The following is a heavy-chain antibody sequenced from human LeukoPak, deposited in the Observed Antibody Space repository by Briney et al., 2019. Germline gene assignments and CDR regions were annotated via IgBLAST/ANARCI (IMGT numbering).Heavy chain of an antibody. D-gene: IGHD3-3*01. CDR1: GFTFSPFW. CDR3: ARDGAYYDFWSGYYETHYYYYMDV. J-gene: IGHJ6*03. Sequence: GGTLRLFCAASGFTFSPFWMTWVREAPGKGLEWVANINGDGSAKYCVDSVKGRFTISRDNAKNSLYLQMNSLGAEDTAVYYCARDGAYYDFWSGYYETHYYYYMDVWGKGTTVTVSS. V-gene: IGHV3-7*01. CDR2: INGDGSAK.